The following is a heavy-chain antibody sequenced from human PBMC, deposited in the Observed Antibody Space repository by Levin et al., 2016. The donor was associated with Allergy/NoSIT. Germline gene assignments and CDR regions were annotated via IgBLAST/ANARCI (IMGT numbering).Heavy chain of an antibody. CDR2: ISGSGGRT. CDR3: AKVRRLSPPGYYDY. J-gene: IGHJ4*02. V-gene: IGHV3-23*01. D-gene: IGHD5-12*01. Sequence: WIRQPPGKGLEWVSDISGSGGRTYYADSVKGRFIISRDNSKNALFLQMNFLRADDTAIYFCAKVRRLSPPGYYDYWGQGTLVTVSS.